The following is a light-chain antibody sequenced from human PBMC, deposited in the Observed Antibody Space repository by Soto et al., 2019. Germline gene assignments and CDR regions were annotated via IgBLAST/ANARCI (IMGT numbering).Light chain of an antibody. Sequence: EIVLTQSPATLSLSPGERATLSCRASQSVSSYLAWYQQKPGQAPRLLIYDASNRATGIPARFSGSGSGTDFTLTISSLEPEDFAVYYCQQRSNWPLFPFGGGTKVEIK. CDR1: QSVSSY. CDR2: DAS. V-gene: IGKV3-11*01. CDR3: QQRSNWPLFP. J-gene: IGKJ4*01.